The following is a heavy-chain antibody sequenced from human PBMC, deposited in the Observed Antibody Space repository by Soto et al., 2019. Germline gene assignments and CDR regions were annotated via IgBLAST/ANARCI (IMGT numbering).Heavy chain of an antibody. V-gene: IGHV4-4*02. J-gene: IGHJ6*02. Sequence: ASETLSLTCAVSGGSISSSNWWSWVRQPPGKGLEWIGEIYHSGSTYYNPSLKSRVTISVDRSKNQFSLKLSSVTAADTAVYYCARVSARYYYYGMDVWGQGTTVTVSS. CDR1: GGSISSSNW. CDR3: ARVSARYYYYGMDV. CDR2: IYHSGST.